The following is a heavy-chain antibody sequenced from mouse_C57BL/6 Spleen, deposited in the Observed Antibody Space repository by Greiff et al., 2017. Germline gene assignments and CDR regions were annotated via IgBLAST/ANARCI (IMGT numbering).Heavy chain of an antibody. CDR3: AREGSSGFFAY. D-gene: IGHD3-2*02. V-gene: IGHV15-2*01. J-gene: IGHJ3*01. Sequence: QVQLQQSGSELRSPGSSVKLSCKDFDSEVFPIAYMSWVRQKPGHGFEWIGGILPSIGRTIYGEKFEDKATLYADTLSNTAYLELNSLTSEDSAIYYCAREGSSGFFAYWGQGTLVTVSA. CDR1: DSEVFPIAY. CDR2: ILPSIGRT.